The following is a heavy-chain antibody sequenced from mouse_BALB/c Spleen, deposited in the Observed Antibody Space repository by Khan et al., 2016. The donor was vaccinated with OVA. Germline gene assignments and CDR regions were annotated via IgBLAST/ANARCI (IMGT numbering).Heavy chain of an antibody. D-gene: IGHD2-14*01. CDR3: TREGAYYRSDGWFAY. Sequence: QVQLQQSGAELARPGASVKLSCKASGYTFTTYTIHWVKQRPGQGLEWIGYIIPSTDYTNYNQKLKDKATLTADKSSTTAYMQLRSLTSEDSAVYYCTREGAYYRSDGWFAYWGQGTLVTVSA. CDR1: GYTFTTYT. CDR2: IIPSTDYT. V-gene: IGHV1-4*01. J-gene: IGHJ3*01.